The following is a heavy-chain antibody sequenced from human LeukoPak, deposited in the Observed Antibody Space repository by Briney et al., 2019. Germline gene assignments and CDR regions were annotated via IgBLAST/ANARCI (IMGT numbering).Heavy chain of an antibody. CDR3: ARVDKDYPYYFDY. V-gene: IGHV3-11*01. J-gene: IGHJ4*02. D-gene: IGHD2-2*03. CDR2: ISSSGSTI. Sequence: GGSLRLSCAASGFTFSDYYMSWIRQAPGKGPEWVSYISSSGSTIYYADSVKGRFTISRDNAKNSLYLQMNSLRAEDTAVYYCARVDKDYPYYFDYWGQGTLVTVSS. CDR1: GFTFSDYY.